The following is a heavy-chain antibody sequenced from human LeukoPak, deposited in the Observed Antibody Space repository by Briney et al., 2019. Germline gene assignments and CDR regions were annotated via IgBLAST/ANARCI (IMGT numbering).Heavy chain of an antibody. Sequence: SETLTLTCAASGGSISGYYWSWIRQPPGKGLEWIGYIYYSGSTKYNPSLKSRVTISVDTSKNQFSLKLSSVTAADTAVYYCGSGSYYFDYWGQGTLVTVSS. CDR1: GGSISGYY. CDR3: GSGSYYFDY. D-gene: IGHD3-10*01. CDR2: IYYSGST. J-gene: IGHJ4*02. V-gene: IGHV4-59*08.